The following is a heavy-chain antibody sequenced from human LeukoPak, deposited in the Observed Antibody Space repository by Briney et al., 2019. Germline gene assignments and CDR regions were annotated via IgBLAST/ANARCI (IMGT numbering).Heavy chain of an antibody. D-gene: IGHD5-24*01. V-gene: IGHV3-48*01. J-gene: IGHJ4*02. CDR3: ARDYKYAFDN. CDR2: VGIDSGNT. CDR1: GFIFNSYS. Sequence: GRSLSLSCAASGFIFNSYSMSWVRQAPRKGLEWISYVGIDSGNTIYADSAKGRFTISGDKAKNSLYLQMNSLRVEDTAVYYCARDYKYAFDNWGQGTLVTVSS.